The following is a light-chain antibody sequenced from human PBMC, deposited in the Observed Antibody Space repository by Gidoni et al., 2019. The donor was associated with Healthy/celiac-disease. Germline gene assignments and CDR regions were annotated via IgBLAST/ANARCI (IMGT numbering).Light chain of an antibody. CDR3: QSADSSGTYEV. Sequence: SYALTQTPSVSVSPGQTARITCSGDALPKQYAYWYQQKPGQAPVLVIYKDSERPSGIPERFSGSSSGTTVTLTISGAQAEDEADYYCQSADSSGTYEVFGGGTKLTVL. V-gene: IGLV3-25*03. J-gene: IGLJ2*01. CDR1: ALPKQY. CDR2: KDS.